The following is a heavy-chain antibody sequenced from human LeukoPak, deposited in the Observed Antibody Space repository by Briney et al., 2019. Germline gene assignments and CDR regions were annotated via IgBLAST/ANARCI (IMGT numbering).Heavy chain of an antibody. V-gene: IGHV4-34*01. Sequence: SETLSLTCAVYGGSFSGYYWSWIRQPPGEGLEWIGEINHSGSTNYNPSLKSRVTISVDTSKNQFSLKLSSVTAADTAVYYCARGLPRYSSSWYVDYWGQGTLVTVSS. CDR1: GGSFSGYY. J-gene: IGHJ4*02. CDR3: ARGLPRYSSSWYVDY. D-gene: IGHD6-13*01. CDR2: INHSGST.